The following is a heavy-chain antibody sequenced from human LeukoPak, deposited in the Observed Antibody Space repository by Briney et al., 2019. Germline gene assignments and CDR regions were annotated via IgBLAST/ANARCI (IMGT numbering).Heavy chain of an antibody. CDR3: AVLSPTLMTPPRGLHYYYGMDV. Sequence: ASVKVSCKASGYTFTSYDINWVRQATGQGLEWMGWMNPNSGNTGYAQKFQGRVTMTRNTSISTAYMELSSLRSEDTAVYYCAVLSPTLMTPPRGLHYYYGMDVWGQGTTVTVSS. V-gene: IGHV1-8*01. J-gene: IGHJ6*02. CDR1: GYTFTSYD. D-gene: IGHD2-15*01. CDR2: MNPNSGNT.